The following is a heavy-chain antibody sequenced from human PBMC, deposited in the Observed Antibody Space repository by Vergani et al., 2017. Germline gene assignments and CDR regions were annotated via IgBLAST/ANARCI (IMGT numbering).Heavy chain of an antibody. D-gene: IGHD5-24*01. J-gene: IGHJ4*02. Sequence: EVQLVQSGAEVKKPGESLKISCKGSGYSFTSYWIGWVRQMPGKGLEWMGIIYPGDSATRYSPSFHVQVTISADKSISTAYLQWSSLTASGTAMYYCARHGRPRVGLIDGYNIDYWGQGTLVTVSS. V-gene: IGHV5-51*01. CDR1: GYSFTSYW. CDR2: IYPGDSAT. CDR3: ARHGRPRVGLIDGYNIDY.